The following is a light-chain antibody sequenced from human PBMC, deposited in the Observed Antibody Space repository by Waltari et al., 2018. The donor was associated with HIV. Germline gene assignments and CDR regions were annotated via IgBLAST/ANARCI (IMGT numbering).Light chain of an antibody. V-gene: IGLV1-40*01. CDR1: SSNIGAGYD. Sequence: QSMLTQPPSVSGAPGQRVTISCTGSSSNIGAGYDVHWYQQLPGPAPKLLIYGNTNRPSGVPDRFSGSKSGTSASLAIIGLQAEDEADYYCQSYDSSLSGSVFGGGTQLTVL. J-gene: IGLJ7*01. CDR3: QSYDSSLSGSV. CDR2: GNT.